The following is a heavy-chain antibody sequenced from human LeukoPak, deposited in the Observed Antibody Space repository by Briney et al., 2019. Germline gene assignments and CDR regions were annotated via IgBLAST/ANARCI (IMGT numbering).Heavy chain of an antibody. D-gene: IGHD4-17*01. V-gene: IGHV4-61*02. CDR3: ASHYAPGSFDY. J-gene: IGHJ4*02. CDR1: GASVSGSNYY. CDR2: IYTSGST. Sequence: SETLSLTCAVSGASVSGSNYYWGWIRQPAGKGLEWIGRIYTSGSTNYNPSLKSRVTMSVDTSKNQFSLKLSSVTAADTAVYYCASHYAPGSFDYWGQGTLVTVSS.